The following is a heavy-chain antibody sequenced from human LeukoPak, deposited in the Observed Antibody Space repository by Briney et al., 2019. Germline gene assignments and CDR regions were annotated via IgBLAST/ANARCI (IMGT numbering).Heavy chain of an antibody. V-gene: IGHV4-59*08. Sequence: SETLSLTCTVSGGSISSYYWSWIRQPPGKGLEWIGYIYYSGSTNYNPSLKSRVTISVDTSKNQFSLKLSSVTAAGTAMYYCARLGEDNYYYYGMDVWGQGTTVTVSS. J-gene: IGHJ6*02. CDR3: ARLGEDNYYYYGMDV. CDR1: GGSISSYY. CDR2: IYYSGST.